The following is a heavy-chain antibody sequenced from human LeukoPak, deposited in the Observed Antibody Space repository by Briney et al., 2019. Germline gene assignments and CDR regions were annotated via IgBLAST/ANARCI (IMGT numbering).Heavy chain of an antibody. D-gene: IGHD6-19*01. CDR3: ARVSSGEQWLAFDY. V-gene: IGHV3-74*01. CDR1: GFTFSNYW. CDR2: IKDDGSMT. J-gene: IGHJ4*02. Sequence: GGSLRLSCAASGFTFSNYWMHWVRQVPGKGLVWVSRIKDDGSMTDYADSVKGRFTISRDNDKNTLYLRMDSLGAEDTAVYYCARVSSGEQWLAFDYWGQGTLVTVFS.